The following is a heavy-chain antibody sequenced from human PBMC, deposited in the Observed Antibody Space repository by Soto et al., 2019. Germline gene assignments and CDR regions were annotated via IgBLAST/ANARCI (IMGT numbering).Heavy chain of an antibody. CDR1: GGSFSGYY. J-gene: IGHJ4*02. CDR3: ARGDVGYDYIWGSYRPKNPFDY. V-gene: IGHV4-34*01. Sequence: PSETLSLTCAVYGGSFSGYYWSWIRQPPGKGLEWIGEINHSGSTNYNPSLKSRVTISVDTSKNQFSLKLSSVTAADTAVYYCARGDVGYDYIWGSYRPKNPFDYWGQGTLVTVSS. D-gene: IGHD3-16*02. CDR2: INHSGST.